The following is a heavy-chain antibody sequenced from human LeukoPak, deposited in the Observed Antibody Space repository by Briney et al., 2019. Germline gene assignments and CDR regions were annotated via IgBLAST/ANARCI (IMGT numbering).Heavy chain of an antibody. CDR3: ARVFDL. J-gene: IGHJ5*02. CDR2: IYTSGTT. V-gene: IGHV4-61*02. CDR1: GGSLSRDSYY. Sequence: SQTLSLTCTVSGGSLSRDSYYGNWLRQPAGKGLELIGRIYTSGTTNYTPSLQRRVTISVDTSKNQFSLKLSSVTAADTAVYYCARVFDLWGQGTLVTVSS.